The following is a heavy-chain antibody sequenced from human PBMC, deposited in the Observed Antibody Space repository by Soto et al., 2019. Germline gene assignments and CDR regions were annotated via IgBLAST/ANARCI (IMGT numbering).Heavy chain of an antibody. V-gene: IGHV3-74*01. CDR2: INGDGRST. CDR3: ARAWPFYDY. Sequence: GGSLRLSCAASGFSFSSYWMQWVRRVPGKGLMCVSRINGDGRSTAHADFVKGRFTISRDNAKNTVYLQMNSLRAEDTAVYFCARAWPFYDYWGQGVQVTVSS. CDR1: GFSFSSYW. J-gene: IGHJ4*02.